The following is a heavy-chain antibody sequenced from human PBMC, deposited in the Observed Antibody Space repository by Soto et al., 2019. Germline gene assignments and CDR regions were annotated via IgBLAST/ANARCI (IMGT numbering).Heavy chain of an antibody. J-gene: IGHJ4*02. V-gene: IGHV1-3*01. Sequence: QVQFVQSGAEVKKPGASVKVSCKASGYTFADYAIHWVRQAPGQSLEWMGWINAGNGDTKYSQKFQGRVTLTTDTSASTAYMDINSLTTDDTAVYYCARDQWVTTLTFDKWGQGTLVIVSS. D-gene: IGHD4-17*01. CDR2: INAGNGDT. CDR1: GYTFADYA. CDR3: ARDQWVTTLTFDK.